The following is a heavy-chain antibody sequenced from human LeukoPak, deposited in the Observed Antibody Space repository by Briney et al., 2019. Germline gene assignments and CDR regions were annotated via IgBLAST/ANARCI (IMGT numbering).Heavy chain of an antibody. D-gene: IGHD3-22*01. CDR3: ARGPGYYDSSGYLVY. J-gene: IGHJ4*02. V-gene: IGHV1-2*02. CDR1: GYTFTGYY. CDR2: INPNSGGT. Sequence: GASVKVSCKASGYTFTGYYMHWVRQAPGQGLEWMGWINPNSGGTNYAQKFQGRVTMTRDTSISTAYMELSRLRSDDTAVYYCARGPGYYDSSGYLVYWGQGTLVTVSS.